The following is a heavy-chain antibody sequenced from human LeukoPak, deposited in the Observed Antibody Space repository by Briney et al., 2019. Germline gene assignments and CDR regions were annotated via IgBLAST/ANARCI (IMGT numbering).Heavy chain of an antibody. J-gene: IGHJ6*02. CDR1: EYTFASYA. CDR2: INVSGGST. Sequence: PGGSLRLSCAPSEYTFASYAMQWVRQAPRKGLEWVSHINVSGGSTWYADSVKGRFTISRDNSKNTLYLQMNSLRAEDTAVYYCAKYVSAKGPPYALDVWGQGTTVTVSS. CDR3: AKYVSAKGPPYALDV. V-gene: IGHV3-23*01. D-gene: IGHD2/OR15-2a*01.